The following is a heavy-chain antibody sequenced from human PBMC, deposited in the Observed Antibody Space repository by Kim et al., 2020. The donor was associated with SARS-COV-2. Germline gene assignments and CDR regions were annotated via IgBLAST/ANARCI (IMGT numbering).Heavy chain of an antibody. CDR3: AREVVRISRGYFDY. Sequence: AQKFQGRVTITADESTSTAYMELSSLRSEDTAVYYCAREVVRISRGYFDYWGQGTLVTVSS. D-gene: IGHD3-22*01. J-gene: IGHJ4*02. V-gene: IGHV1-69*01.